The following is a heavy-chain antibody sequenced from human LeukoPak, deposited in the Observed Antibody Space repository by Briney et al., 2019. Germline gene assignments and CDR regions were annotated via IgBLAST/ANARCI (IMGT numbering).Heavy chain of an antibody. CDR3: ARHHARAPDAFDI. Sequence: AGESLKISCKGSGYSFTSYWIGWVRQMPGKGLEWMGIIYPGDSDTRYSPSFQGQVTISADKSISTAYLQWSSLKASDTAMYYCARHHARAPDAFDIWGQGTMVTVSS. J-gene: IGHJ3*02. CDR1: GYSFTSYW. V-gene: IGHV5-51*01. CDR2: IYPGDSDT.